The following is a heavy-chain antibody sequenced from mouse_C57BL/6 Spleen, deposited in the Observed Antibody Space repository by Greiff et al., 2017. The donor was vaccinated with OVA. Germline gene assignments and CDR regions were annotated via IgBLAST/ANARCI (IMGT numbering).Heavy chain of an antibody. CDR3: AKITTVSWYFDV. D-gene: IGHD1-1*01. CDR2: IWGDGST. CDR1: GFSLTSYG. J-gene: IGHJ1*03. Sequence: QVQLQQSGPGLVAPSQSLSITCTISGFSLTSYGVSWVRQPPGKVLEWLGVIWGDGSTNYHSALISRLSISKDNSKSQVFLKLNSLQTDDTATYYCAKITTVSWYFDVWGTGTTVTVSS. V-gene: IGHV2-3*01.